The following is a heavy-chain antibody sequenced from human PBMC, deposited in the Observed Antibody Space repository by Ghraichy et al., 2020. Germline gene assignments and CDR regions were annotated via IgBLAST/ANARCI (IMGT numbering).Heavy chain of an antibody. V-gene: IGHV4-34*01. J-gene: IGHJ5*02. D-gene: IGHD6-13*01. CDR3: AGHPVYSSSWYGGYNWFDP. CDR1: GGSFSGYY. Sequence: SETLSLTCAVYGGSFSGYYWSWIRQPPGKGLEWIGEINHSGSTNYNPSLKSRVTISVDTSKNQFSLKLSSVTAADTAVYYCAGHPVYSSSWYGGYNWFDPWGQGTLVTVSS. CDR2: INHSGST.